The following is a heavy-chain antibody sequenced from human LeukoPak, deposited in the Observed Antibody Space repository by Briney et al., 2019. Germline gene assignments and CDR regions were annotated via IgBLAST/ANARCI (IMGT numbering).Heavy chain of an antibody. CDR2: IQFDGSNE. CDR3: AEDQQLQPFHY. D-gene: IGHD2-2*01. Sequence: GGSLRLSCAASGFIFSTYGMHWVRQAPGKGLEGVAFIQFDGSNEHYADSVKGRFTISRDNSKNTLYLQMNSLRVEDTSVYYCAEDQQLQPFHYWGQGTLVTVSS. J-gene: IGHJ4*02. CDR1: GFIFSTYG. V-gene: IGHV3-30*02.